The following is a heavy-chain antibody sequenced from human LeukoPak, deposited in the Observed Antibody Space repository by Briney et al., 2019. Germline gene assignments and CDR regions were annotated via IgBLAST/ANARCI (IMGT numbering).Heavy chain of an antibody. CDR2: IYSSGSA. V-gene: IGHV4-59*08. Sequence: PSETLSLTCTVSGASINNNFWTWIPQPPGKGLEWSGYIYSSGSANYKSSLKSPLIISGDTSNNQVSLNLTPVTAADTAVYFCARHRDYSDTWGDGNPVTASS. D-gene: IGHD3-22*01. J-gene: IGHJ6*01. CDR3: ARHRDYSDT. CDR1: GASINNNF.